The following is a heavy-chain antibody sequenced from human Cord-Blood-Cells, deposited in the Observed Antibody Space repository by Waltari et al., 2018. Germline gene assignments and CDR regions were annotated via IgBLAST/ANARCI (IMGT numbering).Heavy chain of an antibody. CDR2: INAGNGNT. D-gene: IGHD1-26*01. V-gene: IGHV1-3*01. J-gene: IGHJ6*02. CDR3: ARAGSGTLYYYYGMDV. Sequence: QVQLVQSGAEVKKPGASVKVSCKASGYTFTSYAMHWVRQAPGQRLEWMGWINAGNGNTKYSQKFQGRVTITRDTSASTAYMELSSLRSEDTAVYYCARAGSGTLYYYYGMDVWGQGTTVTVSS. CDR1: GYTFTSYA.